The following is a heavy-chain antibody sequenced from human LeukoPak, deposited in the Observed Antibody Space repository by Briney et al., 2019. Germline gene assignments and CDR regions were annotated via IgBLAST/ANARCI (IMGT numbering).Heavy chain of an antibody. CDR2: ITRDGSST. D-gene: IGHD3-16*01. J-gene: IGHJ6*04. CDR3: ARDPGYESWSPFWGGMDV. Sequence: GGSLRLSCAASGFTFSSSWMHWVRQAPGKGLVWVSRITRDGSSTTYADSVKGRFTPSRDNAKNTLYLQMDSLRDDDTAVYYCARDPGYESWSPFWGGMDVWGNGTTVIVSS. CDR1: GFTFSSSW. V-gene: IGHV3-74*01.